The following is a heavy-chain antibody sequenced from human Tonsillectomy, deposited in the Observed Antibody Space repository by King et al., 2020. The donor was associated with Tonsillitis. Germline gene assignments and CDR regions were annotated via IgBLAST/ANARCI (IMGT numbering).Heavy chain of an antibody. CDR1: GFTFSDYY. V-gene: IGHV3-11*01. Sequence: VQLVESGGGLVKPGGSLRLSCAASGFTFSDYYMSWIRQAPGKGLEGVSYIRRRGVTIYYSDPVKGRFTISRDNATNSLYLQMNSLRAEDTAVYYCARVRTTVVNDYWGQGTLVTVSS. CDR2: IRRRGVTI. CDR3: ARVRTTVVNDY. J-gene: IGHJ4*02. D-gene: IGHD4-23*01.